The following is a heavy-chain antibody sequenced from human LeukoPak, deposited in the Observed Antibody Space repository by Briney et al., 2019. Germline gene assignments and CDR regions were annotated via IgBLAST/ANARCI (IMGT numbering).Heavy chain of an antibody. Sequence: PGGSLRLSCAASGFTFSSYAMHWVRQAPGKGLEWVAVISYDGSNKYYADSVKGRFTISRDNSKNTLYLQMNSLRAEDTAVYYCATGQWLRGYGMDVWGQGTTVTVSS. J-gene: IGHJ6*02. V-gene: IGHV3-30-3*01. D-gene: IGHD6-19*01. CDR1: GFTFSSYA. CDR3: ATGQWLRGYGMDV. CDR2: ISYDGSNK.